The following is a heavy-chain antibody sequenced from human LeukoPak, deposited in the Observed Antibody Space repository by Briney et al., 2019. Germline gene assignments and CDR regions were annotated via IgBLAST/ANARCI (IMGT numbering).Heavy chain of an antibody. V-gene: IGHV3-9*01. J-gene: IGHJ4*02. CDR3: AKAFAEYHFDTRGYYFDH. Sequence: SGGSLRLSCAASGFTFGNFAMHWVRRTPGKGLEWVSGINWNSDSTGYADSVKGRFTISRDNAKNFMFLQMESLRAEDTAFYYCAKAFAEYHFDTRGYYFDHWGQGTPVTVSS. CDR2: INWNSDST. CDR1: GFTFGNFA. D-gene: IGHD3-22*01.